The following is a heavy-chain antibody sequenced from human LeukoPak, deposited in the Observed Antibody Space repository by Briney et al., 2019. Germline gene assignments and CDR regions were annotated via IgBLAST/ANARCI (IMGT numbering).Heavy chain of an antibody. CDR3: ARDLDYGDYQISGVDY. CDR1: GYTFTGYY. J-gene: IGHJ4*02. Sequence: ASVKVSCKASGYTFTGYYMHWVRQAPGQGLEWMGWINPNSGGTNYAQKFQGRVTMTRDTSISTAYMELSRLRSDDTAVYYCARDLDYGDYQISGVDYWGQGTLVTVSS. V-gene: IGHV1-2*02. D-gene: IGHD4-17*01. CDR2: INPNSGGT.